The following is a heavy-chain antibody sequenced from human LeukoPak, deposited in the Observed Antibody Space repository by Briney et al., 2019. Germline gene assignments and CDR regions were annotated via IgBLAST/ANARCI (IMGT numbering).Heavy chain of an antibody. CDR1: GGSISSSSYY. V-gene: IGHV4-39*01. J-gene: IGHJ6*03. CDR2: IYYSGST. CDR3: ARQAVAGPGYYYYMDV. D-gene: IGHD6-19*01. Sequence: PSETLSLTCTVFGGSISSSSYYWGWIRQPPGKGLEWIGSIYYSGSTYYNPSLKSRVTISVDTSKNQFSLKLSSVTAADTAVYYCARQAVAGPGYYYYMDVWGKGTTVTISS.